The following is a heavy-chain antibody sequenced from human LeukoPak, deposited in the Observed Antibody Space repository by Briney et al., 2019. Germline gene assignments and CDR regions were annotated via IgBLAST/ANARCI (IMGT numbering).Heavy chain of an antibody. D-gene: IGHD2-2*01. CDR3: ARDSERSSRFAFDI. J-gene: IGHJ3*02. V-gene: IGHV3-7*01. CDR1: GFTFSSHW. CDR2: INLDGSEK. Sequence: GGSLRLSCTASGFTFSSHWMRWVRQAPGKGLEWVANINLDGSEKYYVDSLMGRFAVSRDNAKNSLYLQINSLRAEDTAVYFCARDSERSSRFAFDIWGQGTMVTVSS.